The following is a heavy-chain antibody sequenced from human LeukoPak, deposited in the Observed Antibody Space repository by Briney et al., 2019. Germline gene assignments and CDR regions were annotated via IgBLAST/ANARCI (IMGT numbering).Heavy chain of an antibody. CDR1: GFTFSSYS. Sequence: GSLRLSCAASGFTFSSYSMNWVRQAPGKGPEWVSSISSSSSYIYYADSVKGRFTISRDNAKNSLYLQMNSLRAEDTAVYYCARDARSPIAVAGTTFDPWGQGTLVTVSS. D-gene: IGHD6-19*01. V-gene: IGHV3-21*01. CDR3: ARDARSPIAVAGTTFDP. CDR2: ISSSSSYI. J-gene: IGHJ5*02.